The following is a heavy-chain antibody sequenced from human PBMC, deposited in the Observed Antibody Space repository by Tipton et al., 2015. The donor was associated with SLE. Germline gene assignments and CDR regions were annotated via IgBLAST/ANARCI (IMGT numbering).Heavy chain of an antibody. CDR2: IYYSGSP. CDR1: GGSINGHY. CDR3: AREYSSFEY. J-gene: IGHJ4*02. D-gene: IGHD5-18*01. Sequence: TLSLTCTISGGSINGHYWSWFRQPPGKELEWIGYIYYSGSPTYNSSLKSRVTISTDTSKNQFSLKMNAVTAADTAVYYCAREYSSFEYWGQGTLVTVSS. V-gene: IGHV4-59*11.